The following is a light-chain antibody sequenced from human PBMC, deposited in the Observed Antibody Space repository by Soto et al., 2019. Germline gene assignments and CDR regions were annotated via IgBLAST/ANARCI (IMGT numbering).Light chain of an antibody. J-gene: IGKJ2*01. CDR2: GAS. Sequence: DIQMTQSPTSLSASVGDRVTISCRASQRIGTYLAWYQQKPGKAPRLLISGASSVQSGVPPRFSGSGSATDFILTISSLRLEDIATYYCQQTYITPYTFGQGTKLEIK. CDR3: QQTYITPYT. CDR1: QRIGTY. V-gene: IGKV1-39*01.